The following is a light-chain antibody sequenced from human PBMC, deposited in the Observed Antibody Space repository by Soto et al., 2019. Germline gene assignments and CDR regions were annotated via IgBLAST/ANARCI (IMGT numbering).Light chain of an antibody. V-gene: IGKV3-15*01. CDR3: HHYNNWPRT. Sequence: EILMTQSPAIFSVSAEEAAPLSRRASQSINSTLAWYKQKHGQAPRLLIYGESSRATGIPARFSGSGSGTEFTITISSLQYEDFAVYYCHHYNNWPRTCGQGTKGDLK. CDR2: GES. CDR1: QSINST. J-gene: IGKJ1*01.